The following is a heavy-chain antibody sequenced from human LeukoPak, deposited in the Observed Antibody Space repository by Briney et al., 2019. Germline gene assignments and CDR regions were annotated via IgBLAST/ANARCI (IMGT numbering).Heavy chain of an antibody. CDR2: IYGGGSI. D-gene: IGHD5-12*01. J-gene: IGHJ4*02. CDR3: ARGESSGYLGTFDY. V-gene: IGHV3-53*01. CDR1: GFTVSSNY. Sequence: GGSLRLSCAASGFTVSSNYMSWVRQAPGKGLEWVSVIYGGGSIYYADSVKGRFTISRDDSKNTLYLQMNSLRAEDTAVYYCARGESSGYLGTFDYWGQGTLVTVSS.